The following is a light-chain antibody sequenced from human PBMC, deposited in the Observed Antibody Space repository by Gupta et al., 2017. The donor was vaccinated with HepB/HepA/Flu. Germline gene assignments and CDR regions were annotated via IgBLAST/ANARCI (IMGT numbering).Light chain of an antibody. J-gene: IGKJ1*01. CDR3: QQGFTTPWT. CDR2: SAS. V-gene: IGKV1-39*01. Sequence: DIQMTQSPSSLSASVGDRVTITCRASQSIATYLNWYQQRPGTGKAPKLLILSASNLQSGVPSRFSGSGSVTDVSLTITNLQLEDFTTDYCQQGFTTPWTFGQGTKV. CDR1: QSIATY.